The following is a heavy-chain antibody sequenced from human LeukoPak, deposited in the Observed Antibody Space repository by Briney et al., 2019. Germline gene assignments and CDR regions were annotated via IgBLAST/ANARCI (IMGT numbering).Heavy chain of an antibody. D-gene: IGHD5-18*01. J-gene: IGHJ4*02. CDR2: ISGSGGST. CDR1: GFTFSSYG. Sequence: GGTLRLSCAASGFTFSSYGMSWVRQAPGKGLEWVSAISGSGGSTYYADSVKGRFTISRDNSKNTLYLQMNSLRAEDTAVYYCAKYGGYSYGPPDYWGQGTLVTVSS. V-gene: IGHV3-23*01. CDR3: AKYGGYSYGPPDY.